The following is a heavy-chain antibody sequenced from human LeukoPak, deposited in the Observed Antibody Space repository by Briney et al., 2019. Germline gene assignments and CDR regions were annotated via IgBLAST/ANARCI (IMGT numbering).Heavy chain of an antibody. CDR3: AREGGIWFGELLATKFDY. CDR2: IYTSGST. D-gene: IGHD3-10*01. V-gene: IGHV4-4*07. J-gene: IGHJ4*02. CDR1: GGSISSYY. Sequence: SETLSLTCTVSGGSISSYYWSWIRQPAGKGLEWIGRIYTSGSTNYNPSLKSRVTISVDTSKNQFSLKLSSVTAADTAVYYCAREGGIWFGELLATKFDYWGQGTLVTVSS.